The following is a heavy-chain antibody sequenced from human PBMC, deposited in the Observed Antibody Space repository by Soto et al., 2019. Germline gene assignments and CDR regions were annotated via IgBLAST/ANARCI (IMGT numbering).Heavy chain of an antibody. Sequence: EVQLVESGGGLVQPGGSLRLSCAASGFTVSSKYMSWVRQAPGKGLEWVSLIQSGGTTYYADSVKGRFTISRDSSKNMLHLQMDSLRAEDTAVYYCARDDILCSAGSCYGVPMDVWCKGTTVTVSS. V-gene: IGHV3-66*01. J-gene: IGHJ6*03. CDR1: GFTVSSKY. CDR2: IQSGGTT. D-gene: IGHD2-15*01. CDR3: ARDDILCSAGSCYGVPMDV.